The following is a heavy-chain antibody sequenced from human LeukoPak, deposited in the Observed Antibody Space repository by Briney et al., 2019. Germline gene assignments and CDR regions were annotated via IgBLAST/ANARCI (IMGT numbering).Heavy chain of an antibody. V-gene: IGHV3-48*03. CDR1: GFTFSSYE. D-gene: IGHD1-26*01. Sequence: GGSLRLSCAASGFTFSSYEMNWVRQAPGKGLQWVSYISSSGRTIFYADAVKGRFTISRDNTKNSLYLQMNSLRAEDTAVYYCATPFFGDSGSYFLPFDYWGQGTLVTVSS. CDR3: ATPFFGDSGSYFLPFDY. CDR2: ISSSGRTI. J-gene: IGHJ4*02.